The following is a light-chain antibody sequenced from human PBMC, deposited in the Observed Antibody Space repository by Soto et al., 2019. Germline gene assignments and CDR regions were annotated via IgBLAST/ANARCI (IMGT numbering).Light chain of an antibody. J-gene: IGLJ1*01. V-gene: IGLV2-14*01. CDR3: CSYTISTTYV. CDR2: DVT. CDR1: SSDIGGYNF. Sequence: QSVLTQPASVSESPGQSITITCTGTSSDIGGYNFVSWYQQHPAKAPKLMIYDVTNRPSGVSNRFSGSKSGNTAFLTISGLQAEDEADYFCCSYTISTTYVFGTGTKLTVL.